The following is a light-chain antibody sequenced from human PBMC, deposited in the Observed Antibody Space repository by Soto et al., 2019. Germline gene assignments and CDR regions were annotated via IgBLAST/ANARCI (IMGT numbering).Light chain of an antibody. V-gene: IGLV4-69*02. CDR1: SGHITYD. CDR3: QTWGTDYRI. Sequence: QLVLTQSPSASASLGASVKLTCTLSSGHITYDITWHQQQPEKGPRYLMKVRVDGSHTKGDGIPDRFSGSTSGAERYLTISGLRSEDEADYYCQTWGTDYRIFGGGTKVTVL. CDR2: VRVDGSH. J-gene: IGLJ2*01.